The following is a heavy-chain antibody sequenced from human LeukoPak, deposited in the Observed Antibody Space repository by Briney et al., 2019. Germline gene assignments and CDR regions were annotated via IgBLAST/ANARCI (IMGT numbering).Heavy chain of an antibody. Sequence: SVKVSCKASGFTFTSRSAVQWVRQARGQRLEWIGWIVVDSDNTNYAENFQERVTITRDMSASTSYMELSSLRSEDTAVYFCAAPYTSSWFGLWGQGTLVTVSS. D-gene: IGHD6-13*01. J-gene: IGHJ5*02. V-gene: IGHV1-58*01. CDR2: IVVDSDNT. CDR1: GFTFTSRSA. CDR3: AAPYTSSWFGL.